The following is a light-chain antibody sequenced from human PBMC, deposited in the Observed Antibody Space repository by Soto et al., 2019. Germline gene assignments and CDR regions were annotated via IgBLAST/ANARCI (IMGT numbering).Light chain of an antibody. Sequence: EIVLTQSPGTLSLSPGERATLSCRASQSVSSSYLAWNQQKPGQAPRLLIYGASSRATGIPDRFSGSGSGTDFTLTISRLEPEDFAVYYCQQYGSSPGTFGQGTKVDI. CDR1: QSVSSSY. CDR3: QQYGSSPGT. J-gene: IGKJ1*01. V-gene: IGKV3-20*01. CDR2: GAS.